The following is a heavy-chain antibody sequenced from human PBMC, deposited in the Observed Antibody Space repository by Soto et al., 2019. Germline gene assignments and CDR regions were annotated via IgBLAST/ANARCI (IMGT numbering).Heavy chain of an antibody. CDR3: ARASSSPPGEPYYYGMDV. Sequence: QVQLVQSGAEVKKPGSSVKVSCKASGGTFSSYAISWVRQAPGQGLEWMGGIIPIFGTANYAQKFQGRVTITADESTSSAYMELSSLRSEDTAVYYCARASSSPPGEPYYYGMDVWGQGTTVTVSS. V-gene: IGHV1-69*01. D-gene: IGHD6-6*01. J-gene: IGHJ6*02. CDR1: GGTFSSYA. CDR2: IIPIFGTA.